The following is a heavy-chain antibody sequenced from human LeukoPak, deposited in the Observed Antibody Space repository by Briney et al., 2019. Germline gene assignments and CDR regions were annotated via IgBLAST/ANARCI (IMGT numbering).Heavy chain of an antibody. Sequence: GRSLRLSCAASGFTFSSYGMHWVRQAPGKGLEWVAVIWYDGSNKYYADSVKGRFTISRDNSKNTLYLQMNSPRAEDTAVYYCAGDLERGYSGYDRDDAFDIWGQGTMVTVSS. CDR2: IWYDGSNK. CDR3: AGDLERGYSGYDRDDAFDI. CDR1: GFTFSSYG. D-gene: IGHD5-12*01. J-gene: IGHJ3*02. V-gene: IGHV3-33*01.